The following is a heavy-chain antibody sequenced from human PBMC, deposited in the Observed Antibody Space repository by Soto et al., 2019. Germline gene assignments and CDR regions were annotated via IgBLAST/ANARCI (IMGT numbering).Heavy chain of an antibody. V-gene: IGHV2-5*02. CDR2: IYWDDNK. D-gene: IGHD3-22*01. CDR1: GFSVTTSGVG. CDR3: ALRPLTFHYATSAYPNWFDP. J-gene: IGHJ5*02. Sequence: QMTLKESGPTLVKPTQTLTLTCTLSGFSVTTSGVGVGWIRQPPGKALEWLALIYWDDNKRYSPSLKSRLTITKDTAKTPSVLTMTNMDPVDTATYYCALRPLTFHYATSAYPNWFDPWGQGVLVTVSS.